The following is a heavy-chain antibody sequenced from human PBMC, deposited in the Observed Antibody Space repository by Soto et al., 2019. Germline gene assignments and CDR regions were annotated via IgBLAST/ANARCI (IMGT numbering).Heavy chain of an antibody. CDR3: ARVRVTTTAYYFDY. J-gene: IGHJ4*02. CDR2: IGTAGDT. CDR1: GFTFSSYD. V-gene: IGHV3-13*01. D-gene: IGHD4-17*01. Sequence: GGSLRLSCAASGFTFSSYDMHWVRQATGKGLEWVSAIGTAGDTYYPGSVKGRFTISRENAKNSLYLQMNSLRAGDTAVYYCARVRVTTTAYYFDYWGQGTMVTVYS.